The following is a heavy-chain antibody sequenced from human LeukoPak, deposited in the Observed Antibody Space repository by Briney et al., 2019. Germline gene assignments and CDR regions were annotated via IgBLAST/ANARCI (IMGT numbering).Heavy chain of an antibody. CDR2: IYSGSNT. J-gene: IGHJ3*02. CDR1: GFTVSSDY. D-gene: IGHD3-10*01. CDR3: ARAGGVYYYGSGSYISGAFDI. Sequence: GGSLRLSCAASGFTVSSDYMTWVRQAPGKGLEWVSVIYSGSNTYYADSVKGRFTISRDNAKNSLYLQMNSLRAEDTAVYYCARAGGVYYYGSGSYISGAFDIWGQGTMVTVSS. V-gene: IGHV3-53*01.